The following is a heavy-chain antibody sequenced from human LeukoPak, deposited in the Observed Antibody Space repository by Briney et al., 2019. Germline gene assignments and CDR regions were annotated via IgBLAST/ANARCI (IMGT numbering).Heavy chain of an antibody. CDR2: INSDGSRT. CDR1: GFTFSSYW. V-gene: IGHV3-74*01. D-gene: IGHD2-2*01. Sequence: GGSLRLSCAASGFTFSSYWMHWVRQAPGKGLVWVSRINSDGSRTTYADSVKGRFTISRDNAKNTLHLQMNSLRAEDTAVYYWERNAQAGPGYGARGPLATVSS. J-gene: IGHJ4*02. CDR3: ERNAQAGPGY.